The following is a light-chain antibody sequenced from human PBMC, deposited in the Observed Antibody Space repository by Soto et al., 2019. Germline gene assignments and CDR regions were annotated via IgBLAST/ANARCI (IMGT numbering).Light chain of an antibody. CDR1: QHVSSN. CDR3: QKYNNWPYT. V-gene: IGKV3-15*01. CDR2: RAS. Sequence: EIVMTQSPATLSVSPGGSATLSCRASQHVSSNFAWYRQKPSQAPTLLIYRASTRATGIPARFSGSGSGTEFNLTISSLQSEDFAVYYCQKYNNWPYTFGQGTKLEIK. J-gene: IGKJ2*01.